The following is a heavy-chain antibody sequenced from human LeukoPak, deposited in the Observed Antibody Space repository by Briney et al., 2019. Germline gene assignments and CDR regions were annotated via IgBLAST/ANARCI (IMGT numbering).Heavy chain of an antibody. Sequence: GGSLRLSCAASGFTFDDYAMHWVRQAPGKGLEWVSGISWNSGSIGYADSVKGRFTISRDNAKNSLYLQTNSLRAEDMALYYCAKSTGIAAAPFDYWGQGTLVTVSS. CDR2: ISWNSGSI. J-gene: IGHJ4*02. CDR1: GFTFDDYA. V-gene: IGHV3-9*03. D-gene: IGHD6-13*01. CDR3: AKSTGIAAAPFDY.